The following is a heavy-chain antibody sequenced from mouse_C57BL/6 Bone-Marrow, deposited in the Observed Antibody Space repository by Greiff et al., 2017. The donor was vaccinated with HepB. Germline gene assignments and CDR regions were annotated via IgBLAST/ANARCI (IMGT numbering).Heavy chain of an antibody. CDR2: ISDGGSYT. J-gene: IGHJ2*01. V-gene: IGHV5-4*01. CDR1: GFTFSSYA. CDR3: ARENYWDYFDY. D-gene: IGHD1-1*01. Sequence: EVHLVESGGGLVKPGGSLKLSCAASGFTFSSYAMSWVRQTPEKRLEWVATISDGGSYTYYPDNVKGRFTISRDNAKNNLYLQMSHLKSEDTAMYYCARENYWDYFDYWGQGTTLTVSS.